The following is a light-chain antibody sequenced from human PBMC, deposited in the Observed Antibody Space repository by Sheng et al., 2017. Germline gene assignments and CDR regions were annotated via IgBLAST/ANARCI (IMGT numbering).Light chain of an antibody. CDR2: GAS. CDR3: QQYGTSPPIT. V-gene: IGKV3-20*01. CDR1: QSISNNY. Sequence: EIVLTQSPGTLSLSPGEGVTLSCRASQSISNNYLTWYQQKPGQAPRLLIYGASTRATGIPARVSGSGSGTEFTLTISSLQSEDFAVYYCQQYGTSPPITFGGGTKVEI. J-gene: IGKJ4*01.